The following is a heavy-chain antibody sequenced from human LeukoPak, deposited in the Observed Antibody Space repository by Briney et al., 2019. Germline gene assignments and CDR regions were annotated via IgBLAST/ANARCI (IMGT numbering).Heavy chain of an antibody. Sequence: SETLSLTCAVYGGSFSGYYWSWIRQPPGKGLEWIGEINHSGSTNYNPSLKSRVTISVDTSKNQFSLKLSSVTAADTAVYYCARHSCSGGSCYPMNWFDPWGQGTLVTVSS. V-gene: IGHV4-34*01. D-gene: IGHD2-15*01. CDR3: ARHSCSGGSCYPMNWFDP. J-gene: IGHJ5*02. CDR1: GGSFSGYY. CDR2: INHSGST.